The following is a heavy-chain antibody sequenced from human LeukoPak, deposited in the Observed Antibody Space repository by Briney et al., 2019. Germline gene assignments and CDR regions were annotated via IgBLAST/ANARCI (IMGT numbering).Heavy chain of an antibody. CDR2: IYHSGST. V-gene: IGHV4-4*02. Sequence: SETLCLTCAVSGGSISSSNWWSWVRQPPGKGLEWIGEIYHSGSTNYNPSLKSRVTISVDKSKNQFSLKLSSVTAADTAVYYCARRSNWGLRGPFDYWGQGTLVTVSS. J-gene: IGHJ4*02. D-gene: IGHD7-27*01. CDR3: ARRSNWGLRGPFDY. CDR1: GGSISSSNW.